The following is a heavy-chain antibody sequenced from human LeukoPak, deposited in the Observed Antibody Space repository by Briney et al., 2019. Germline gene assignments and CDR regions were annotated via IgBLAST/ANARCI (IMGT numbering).Heavy chain of an antibody. CDR1: GYTFTSYA. CDR3: ARAGGSGSQNYYYGMDV. CDR2: ISAGNGNT. V-gene: IGHV1-3*01. J-gene: IGHJ6*04. Sequence: ASVKVSCKASGYTFTSYAIHWVRQAPGQRLEWMGWISAGNGNTKYSQKFQGRVTIARDTSASTAYMELSSLRSEDTAVYYCARAGGSGSQNYYYGMDVWGKGTTVTVSS. D-gene: IGHD3-10*01.